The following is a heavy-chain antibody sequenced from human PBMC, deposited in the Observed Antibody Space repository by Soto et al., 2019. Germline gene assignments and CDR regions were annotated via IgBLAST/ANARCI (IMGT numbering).Heavy chain of an antibody. CDR3: ATRSPAFDY. CDR2: ISTDKGKT. V-gene: IGHV1-18*01. J-gene: IGHJ4*02. CDR1: GYTFTSYG. Sequence: QIQLVQAGPEVKKPGASVTVSCKTSGYTFTSYGIRWVRQAPGQGLEWMGWISTDKGKTSYAQKFQGRVTMTTDTSTSTGYLELRSLRSDDTAVYYCATRSPAFDYWGQGTLVTVSS.